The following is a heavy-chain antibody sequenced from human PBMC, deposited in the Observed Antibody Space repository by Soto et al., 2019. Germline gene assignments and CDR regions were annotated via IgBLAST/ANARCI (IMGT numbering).Heavy chain of an antibody. CDR2: ISTYNGNT. CDR1: GYTFTSYS. Sequence: ASVKVSCKASGYTFTSYSLSWVRQAPGQGLEWMGWISTYNGNTNYAQKLQGRVTMTTDTSTSTVYMELRSLRSDDTAVYYCATSVWFGELFYLFWGQGTTVTVSS. J-gene: IGHJ6*02. D-gene: IGHD3-10*01. CDR3: ATSVWFGELFYLF. V-gene: IGHV1-18*01.